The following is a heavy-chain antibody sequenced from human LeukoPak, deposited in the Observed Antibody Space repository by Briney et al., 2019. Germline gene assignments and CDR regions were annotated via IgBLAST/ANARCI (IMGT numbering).Heavy chain of an antibody. CDR3: ASGYCSSTSCYDAFDI. CDR2: INPSGGST. D-gene: IGHD2-2*01. CDR1: GYTFTSYY. Sequence: GASVKVSCKASGYTFTSYYMHWVRQAPGQGLEWMGIINPSGGSTSYAQKFQGRVTMTRDTFTSTVYMELSSLRSEDTAVYYCASGYCSSTSCYDAFDIWGQGTMVTVSS. V-gene: IGHV1-46*01. J-gene: IGHJ3*02.